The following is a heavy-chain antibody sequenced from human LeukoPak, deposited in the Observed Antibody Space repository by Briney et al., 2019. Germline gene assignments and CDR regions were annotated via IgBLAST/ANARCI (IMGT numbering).Heavy chain of an antibody. Sequence: GGSLRLSCAASGFTFSSYAMSWVRQAPGKGLEWVSAISGSGVSTYYADSVKGRFTISRDNSKNTLYLQMNSLRAEDTAVYYCAKVRAPYDAYYFDSWGQGTLVTVSS. CDR2: ISGSGVST. CDR3: AKVRAPYDAYYFDS. D-gene: IGHD3-3*01. CDR1: GFTFSSYA. V-gene: IGHV3-23*01. J-gene: IGHJ4*02.